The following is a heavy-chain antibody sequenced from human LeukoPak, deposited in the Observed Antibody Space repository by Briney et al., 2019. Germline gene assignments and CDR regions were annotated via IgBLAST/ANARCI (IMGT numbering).Heavy chain of an antibody. V-gene: IGHV4-59*01. CDR1: CGSISSYY. CDR3: ARTHSSTWYAPLDY. D-gene: IGHD6-13*01. J-gene: IGHJ4*02. CDR2: IYYSGST. Sequence: SETLSLTCPVSCGSISSYYWSWIRQPPREGLEWICYIYYSGSTNYNPSLNSRVTISVDTSKNQFSLKLSSVTAADTAIYYCARTHSSTWYAPLDYWGQGALVTVSS.